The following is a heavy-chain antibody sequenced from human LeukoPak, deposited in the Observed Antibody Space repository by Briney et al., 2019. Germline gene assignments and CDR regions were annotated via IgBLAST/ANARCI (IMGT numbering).Heavy chain of an antibody. CDR1: GFTFSNYG. CDR2: IWYDGNNK. J-gene: IGHJ3*02. Sequence: GRSLRLSCAASGFTFSNYGMHWVRQAPGKGLEWVAVIWYDGNNKNYADYVKGRFTISRDNSKNTLYLQMNSLRAEDTAVYYCARNYGSGRGSDALDIWGQGTMVTVSS. D-gene: IGHD3-10*01. CDR3: ARNYGSGRGSDALDI. V-gene: IGHV3-33*01.